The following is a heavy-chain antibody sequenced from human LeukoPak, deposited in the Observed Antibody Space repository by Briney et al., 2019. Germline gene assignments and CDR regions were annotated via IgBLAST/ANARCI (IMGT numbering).Heavy chain of an antibody. D-gene: IGHD3-3*01. CDR1: GGSISSYY. CDR3: AGTMYYDFWSGYYKVGTYYYYYYMDV. Sequence: PSETLSLTCTVSGGSISSYYWSWIRQPPGKGLEWIGYIYTSGSTNYNPSLKSRVTISVDTSKNQFSLKLSSVTAADTAVYYCAGTMYYDFWSGYYKVGTYYYYYYMDVWGKGTTVTVSS. CDR2: IYTSGST. J-gene: IGHJ6*03. V-gene: IGHV4-4*09.